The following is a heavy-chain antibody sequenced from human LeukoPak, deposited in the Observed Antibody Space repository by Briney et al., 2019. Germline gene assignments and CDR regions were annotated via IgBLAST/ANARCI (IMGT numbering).Heavy chain of an antibody. CDR2: IYYSGNT. D-gene: IGHD3-3*01. CDR1: GGSISSYY. CDR3: ARTQEWSLPFDY. V-gene: IGHV4-59*01. J-gene: IGHJ4*02. Sequence: SETLSLTCTVSGGSISSYYWSWIRQPPGKGLEWIGYIYYSGNTNYNPSLKSRVTISVDTSKNQFSLKLKSVTAADTAVYYCARTQEWSLPFDYWGQGTLVSVSS.